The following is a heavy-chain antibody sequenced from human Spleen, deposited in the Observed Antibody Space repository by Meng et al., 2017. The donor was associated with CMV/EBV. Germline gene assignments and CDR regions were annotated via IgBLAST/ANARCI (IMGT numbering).Heavy chain of an antibody. CDR1: GGTFSSYA. CDR3: ARAVYSSGWYDG. J-gene: IGHJ4*02. CDR2: IIPILGIA. V-gene: IGHV1-69*10. Sequence: SVKVSCKASGGTFSSYAISWVRQAPGQGLEWMGEIIPILGIANYAQKFQGRVTITADKSTSTAYMELSSLRSEDTAVYYCARAVYSSGWYDGWGQGTLVTVSS. D-gene: IGHD6-19*01.